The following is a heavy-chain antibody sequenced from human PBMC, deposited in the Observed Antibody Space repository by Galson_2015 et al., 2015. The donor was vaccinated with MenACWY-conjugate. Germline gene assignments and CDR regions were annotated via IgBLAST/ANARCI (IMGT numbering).Heavy chain of an antibody. CDR2: ISTNNGNT. D-gene: IGHD2/OR15-2a*01. V-gene: IGHV1-18*04. Sequence: SVKVSCKASGYTFTAYGINWVRQAPGQGLEWMGWISTNNGNTAFAQKFQGRVTMTRETSTSTVYMELRSLRSDDTAMYYCARDHLYCNSAGCVGSGTTLEYWGQGTLVTVSS. J-gene: IGHJ4*02. CDR1: GYTFTAYG. CDR3: ARDHLYCNSAGCVGSGTTLEY.